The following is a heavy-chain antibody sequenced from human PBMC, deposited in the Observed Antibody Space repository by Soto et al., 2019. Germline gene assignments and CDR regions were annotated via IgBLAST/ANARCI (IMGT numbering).Heavy chain of an antibody. CDR3: ARGGSLYWYFDL. V-gene: IGHV1-3*01. D-gene: IGHD1-26*01. J-gene: IGHJ2*01. CDR1: GYTFTNYA. Sequence: QVQLVQSGAEVKKPGASVKVSCKASGYTFTNYAMHWVRQAPGQRLERMGWINAGNGKTKYSQKFQGRVTITRDTSARTVYMELSSLRSEDTGVYYCARGGSLYWYFDLWGRGTLVTVSS. CDR2: INAGNGKT.